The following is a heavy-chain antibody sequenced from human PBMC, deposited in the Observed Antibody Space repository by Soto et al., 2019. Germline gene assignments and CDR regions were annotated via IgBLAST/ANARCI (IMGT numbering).Heavy chain of an antibody. CDR2: INVYNGNA. J-gene: IGHJ4*02. D-gene: IGHD5-18*01. V-gene: IGHV1-18*01. CDR1: GYTFNYFG. CDR3: ARASPGGYGHTTVDY. Sequence: QVQLMQSGAEVKKSGASVKVSCKASGYTFNYFGISWVRQAPGQGLEWMGWINVYNGNADYAQKCHGRVTMTTDTATGTAYMELTSLRFDDTTIYYCARASPGGYGHTTVDYWGQGTLVTVSS.